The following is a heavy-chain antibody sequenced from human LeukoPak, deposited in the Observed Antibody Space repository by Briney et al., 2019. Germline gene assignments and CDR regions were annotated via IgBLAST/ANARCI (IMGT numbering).Heavy chain of an antibody. Sequence: ASVKVSCKTSGYTFTIYGISWVRQAPGQGLEWMGLISAYGNTNYAQNLQGRVTMTTDTSTSTPYMELRSLRSDDTAVYYCARGIIGYYFDYWGQGTLVTVSS. V-gene: IGHV1-18*01. CDR2: ISAYGNT. J-gene: IGHJ4*02. CDR1: GYTFTIYG. CDR3: ARGIIGYYFDY. D-gene: IGHD2-15*01.